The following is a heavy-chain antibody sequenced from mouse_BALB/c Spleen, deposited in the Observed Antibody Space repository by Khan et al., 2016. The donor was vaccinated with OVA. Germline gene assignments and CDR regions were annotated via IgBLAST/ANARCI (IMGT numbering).Heavy chain of an antibody. CDR2: IDPFNGGT. V-gene: IGHV1S135*01. Sequence: VQLQQPGPELMKPGASVKISCKASGYSFTSYYIHWVKQSHGQSLEWIGYIDPFNGGTNYNQKFKGKATLTVDKSSSTAYMHLSSLTSEDSAVYYCTRLGTTGWFAYWGQGILVTVSA. CDR3: TRLGTTGWFAY. J-gene: IGHJ3*01. CDR1: GYSFTSYY. D-gene: IGHD2-13*01.